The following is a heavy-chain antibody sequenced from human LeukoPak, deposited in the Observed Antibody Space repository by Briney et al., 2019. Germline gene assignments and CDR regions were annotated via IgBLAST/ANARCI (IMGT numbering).Heavy chain of an antibody. D-gene: IGHD3-10*01. Sequence: SETLSLTCTVSGDSISSSSYYWGWIRQPPGKGLEWIGSIYYSGNTYYNPSLKSRVTISVGTSSNQFSPKLSSVTAADTAIYYCARHRGPAGPDSWGQGTLVTVSS. CDR2: IYYSGNT. J-gene: IGHJ5*01. V-gene: IGHV4-39*01. CDR3: ARHRGPAGPDS. CDR1: GDSISSSSYY.